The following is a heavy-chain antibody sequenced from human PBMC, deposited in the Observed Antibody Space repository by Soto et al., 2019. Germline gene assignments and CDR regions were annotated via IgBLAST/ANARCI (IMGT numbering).Heavy chain of an antibody. CDR1: RFS. CDR2: ISYDGSNK. V-gene: IGHV3-30*18. CDR3: AKAPYKWNDDPPF. D-gene: IGHD1-1*01. J-gene: IGHJ1*01. Sequence: RFSTHWVSQTQEKGRGWVGVISYDGSNKYYADSVKGRFTISRDNSKNTLYLQMNSLRAEDTAVYYCAKAPYKWNDDPPFWGQGTLVTVSS.